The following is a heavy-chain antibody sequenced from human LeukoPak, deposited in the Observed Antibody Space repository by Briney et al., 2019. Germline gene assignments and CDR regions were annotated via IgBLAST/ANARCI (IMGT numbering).Heavy chain of an antibody. J-gene: IGHJ3*02. V-gene: IGHV4-4*07. CDR1: GGSTSSYY. CDR3: ARIVGATSCGAFDI. CDR2: IYTSGST. Sequence: PSETLSLTCTVSGGSTSSYYWSWIRQPAGKGLEWIGRIYTSGSTNYNPSLKSRVTMSVDTSKNQFSLKLSSVTAADTAVYYCARIVGATSCGAFDIWGQGTMVTVSS. D-gene: IGHD1-26*01.